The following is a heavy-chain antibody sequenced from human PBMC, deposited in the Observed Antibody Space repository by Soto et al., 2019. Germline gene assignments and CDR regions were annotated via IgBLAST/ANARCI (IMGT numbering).Heavy chain of an antibody. CDR1: GFIFSTYA. CDR3: AHPRGYGVFDAVDI. V-gene: IGHV3-23*01. CDR2: INSNGGST. D-gene: IGHD4-17*01. J-gene: IGHJ3*02. Sequence: PGGSLRLSCAASGFIFSTYATNWVRQAPGKGLEWVSAINSNGGSTYYAESVRGRFSISRDNSFNTLYLQMSSLRTEDTAVYYCAHPRGYGVFDAVDIWGQGTMVTVSS.